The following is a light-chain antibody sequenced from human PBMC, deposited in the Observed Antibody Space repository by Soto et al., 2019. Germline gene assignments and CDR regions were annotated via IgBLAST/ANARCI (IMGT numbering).Light chain of an antibody. V-gene: IGKV1-39*01. J-gene: IGKJ1*01. CDR2: GAS. Sequence: DIQMTQSPSSLSASVGDRVTITCRASQSISSYLNWYQQKPGKPPKLLIYGASSLESGVPSRFSGSGSGTDFTLTISSLQPEDFATYYCQQSYSTPRTFGQGTKVDIK. CDR1: QSISSY. CDR3: QQSYSTPRT.